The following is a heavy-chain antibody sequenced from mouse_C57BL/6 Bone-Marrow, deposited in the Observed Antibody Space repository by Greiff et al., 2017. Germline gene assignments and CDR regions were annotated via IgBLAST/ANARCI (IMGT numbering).Heavy chain of an antibody. V-gene: IGHV1-59*01. CDR3: ARPSFEN. J-gene: IGHJ3*01. Sequence: QVQLKQPGAELVRPGTSVKLSCKASGYTFTSYWMHWVKQRPGQGLEWIGVIDPSDSHTNYNQKFKGKATLTVDTSSSTAYMQLSSLTSEDSAVYYGARPSFENWGQGTLVTVSA. CDR2: IDPSDSHT. CDR1: GYTFTSYW.